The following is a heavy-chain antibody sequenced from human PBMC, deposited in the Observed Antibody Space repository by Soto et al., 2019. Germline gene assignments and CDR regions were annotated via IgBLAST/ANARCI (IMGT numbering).Heavy chain of an antibody. CDR2: INHSGGT. V-gene: IGHV4-34*01. Sequence: PSETLSLTCAVYGGSFSGYYWSWIRQPPGKGLEWIGEINHSGGTNYNPSLKSRVTISVDTSKNQFSLKLSSVTAADTAVYYCARVGRYSYGSTTFDYWGLGTLVTVSS. D-gene: IGHD5-18*01. J-gene: IGHJ4*02. CDR1: GGSFSGYY. CDR3: ARVGRYSYGSTTFDY.